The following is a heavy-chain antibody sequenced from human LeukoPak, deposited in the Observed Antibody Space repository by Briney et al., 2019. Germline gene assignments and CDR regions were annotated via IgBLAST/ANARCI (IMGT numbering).Heavy chain of an antibody. CDR2: IRSKANNYAT. V-gene: IGHV3-73*01. Sequence: GGSLRLSCAASGFTFSGSAVHWVRQASGKGLEWVGRIRSKANNYATAYAASVKGRFTISRDDSRNTAYLQMNSLRAEDTAVYYCARDDYDFWSGYYDYWGQGTLVTVSS. CDR1: GFTFSGSA. CDR3: ARDDYDFWSGYYDY. J-gene: IGHJ4*02. D-gene: IGHD3-3*01.